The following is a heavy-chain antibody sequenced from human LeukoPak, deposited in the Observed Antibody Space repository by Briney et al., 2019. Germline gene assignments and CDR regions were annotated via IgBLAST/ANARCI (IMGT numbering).Heavy chain of an antibody. CDR1: GLTFSSYW. CDR2: INSDGSST. D-gene: IGHD3-22*01. J-gene: IGHJ4*02. Sequence: GGSLRLSCAASGLTFSSYWMHWVRQAPGKGLVWVSRINSDGSSTSYADSVKGRFTISRDNAKNTLSLQMSSLRAEDTAVYYCAKESGDDGSGYYEVFDYWGQGTLVTVSS. V-gene: IGHV3-74*01. CDR3: AKESGDDGSGYYEVFDY.